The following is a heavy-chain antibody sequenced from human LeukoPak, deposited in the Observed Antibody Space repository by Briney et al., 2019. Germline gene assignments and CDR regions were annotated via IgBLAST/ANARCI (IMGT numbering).Heavy chain of an antibody. D-gene: IGHD4-11*01. CDR2: IWYDGSNK. CDR1: GFTFSSYG. V-gene: IGHV3-33*01. CDR3: ARDGEGHAVKTVTGCYGMDV. J-gene: IGHJ6*02. Sequence: GGSLRLSCAASGFTFSSYGMHWVRQAPGKGLEWVAVIWYDGSNKYYADSVKGRFTISRDNSKNTLYLQMNSLRAEDTAVYYCARDGEGHAVKTVTGCYGMDVWGQGTTVTVSS.